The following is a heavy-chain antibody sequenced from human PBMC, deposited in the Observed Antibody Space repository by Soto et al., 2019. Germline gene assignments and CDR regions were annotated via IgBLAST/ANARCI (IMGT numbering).Heavy chain of an antibody. J-gene: IGHJ4*02. CDR1: GFTFSSYA. CDR2: ISGSGGST. D-gene: IGHD3-10*01. V-gene: IGHV3-23*01. CDR3: AKAARYYYGSGRINYFYY. Sequence: EVQLLESGGGLVQPGGSLRLSCAASGFTFSSYAMSWVRQAPGKGLEWVSAISGSGGSTYYADSVKGRFTISRDNSKNTLYLQMNSLRAEDTAVYYCAKAARYYYGSGRINYFYYWGQGTLVTVSS.